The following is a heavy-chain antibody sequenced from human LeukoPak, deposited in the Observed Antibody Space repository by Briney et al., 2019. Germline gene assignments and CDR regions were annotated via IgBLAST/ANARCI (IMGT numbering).Heavy chain of an antibody. CDR3: ARDLRTSSSWYRKEVWFDP. V-gene: IGHV1-18*04. CDR1: GYTFTGYY. D-gene: IGHD6-13*01. J-gene: IGHJ5*02. Sequence: EASVKVSCEASGYTFTGYYIHWVRQAPGQGLEWMGWISAYNGNTNHAQKLQGRVTMTTDTSTSTAYMELRSLRSDDTAVYYCARDLRTSSSWYRKEVWFDPWGQGTLVTVSS. CDR2: ISAYNGNT.